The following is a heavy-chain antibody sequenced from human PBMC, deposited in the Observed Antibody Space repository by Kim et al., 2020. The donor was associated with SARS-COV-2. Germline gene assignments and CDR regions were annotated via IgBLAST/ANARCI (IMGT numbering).Heavy chain of an antibody. D-gene: IGHD2-2*01. CDR3: TRHERGGHYCSRTTCHFGN. V-gene: IGHV4-39*01. CDR1: GASISGSTYY. J-gene: IGHJ4*02. CDR2: IYYSGIT. Sequence: SETLSLTCSVSGASISGSTYYWGWIRQTPGKGLEWIVNIYYSGITYYHPSLKSRVTISVDTSKNQFFLKLTSVTAADTAMYYCTRHERGGHYCSRTTCHFGNWGQGILVTVSS.